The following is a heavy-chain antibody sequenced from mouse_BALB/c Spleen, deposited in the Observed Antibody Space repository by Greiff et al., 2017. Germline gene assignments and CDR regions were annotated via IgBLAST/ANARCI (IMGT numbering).Heavy chain of an antibody. J-gene: IGHJ4*01. D-gene: IGHD3-3*01. CDR1: GFTFSSFG. CDR2: ISSGSSTI. V-gene: IGHV5-17*02. Sequence: EVQLVESGGGLVQPGGSRKLSCAASGFTFSSFGMHWVRQAPEKGLEWVAYISSGSSTIYYADTVKGRFTISRDNPKNTLFLQMTSLRSEDTAMYYCARRWGGTGAMDYWGQGTSVTVSS. CDR3: ARRWGGTGAMDY.